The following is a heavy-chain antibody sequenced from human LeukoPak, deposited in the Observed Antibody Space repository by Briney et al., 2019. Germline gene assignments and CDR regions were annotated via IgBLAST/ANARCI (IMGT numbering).Heavy chain of an antibody. CDR1: GGSISSGDYY. CDR2: IYYSGST. Sequence: PSETLSLTCTVSGGSISSGDYYWSWIRQPPGKGLEWIGYIYYSGSTYYNPSLKSRVTISVDTSKNQFSLKLSSVTAADTAVYYCASSHDYGDYVWDYWGQGTLVTVSS. V-gene: IGHV4-30-4*01. J-gene: IGHJ4*02. D-gene: IGHD4-17*01. CDR3: ASSHDYGDYVWDY.